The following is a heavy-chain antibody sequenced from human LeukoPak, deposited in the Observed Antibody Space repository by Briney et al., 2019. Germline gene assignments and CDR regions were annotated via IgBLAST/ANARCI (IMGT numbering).Heavy chain of an antibody. V-gene: IGHV3-7*02. CDR3: ARIWFGEASVDY. CDR2: IKQDGSEK. J-gene: IGHJ4*02. D-gene: IGHD3-10*01. Sequence: GGSLRLSCAASGFTFSSYWMTWVRQAPGKGLEWVANIKQDGSEKYYVGSVKGRFTISRDNSKNTLYLQMNSLRAEDTAVYYCARIWFGEASVDYWGQGTLVTVSS. CDR1: GFTFSSYW.